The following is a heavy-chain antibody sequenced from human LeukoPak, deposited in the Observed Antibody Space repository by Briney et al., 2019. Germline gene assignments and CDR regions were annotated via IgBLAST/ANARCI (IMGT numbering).Heavy chain of an antibody. Sequence: ASVKVSCKTSGYTFTDYYMHWVRQAPGQGLEWMGWINPNSGGTNYAQKFQGRVTMTRDTSISTAYMELRRLRSDDTAVYYCAKDWGIAAAGLDWFDPWGQGTLVTVSS. D-gene: IGHD6-13*01. CDR2: INPNSGGT. CDR3: AKDWGIAAAGLDWFDP. V-gene: IGHV1-2*02. J-gene: IGHJ5*02. CDR1: GYTFTDYY.